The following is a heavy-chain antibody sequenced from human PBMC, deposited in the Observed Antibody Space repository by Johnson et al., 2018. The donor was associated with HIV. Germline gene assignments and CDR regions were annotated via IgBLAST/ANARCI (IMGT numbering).Heavy chain of an antibody. D-gene: IGHD1-26*01. CDR2: INWNGGTT. CDR3: ARESANSGRYSGAFDV. J-gene: IGHJ3*01. V-gene: IGHV3-20*04. CDR1: GFTFDDYG. Sequence: VQLVESGGGVVRPGGSLRLSCAASGFTFDDYGMSWVRQAPGKGLEWVSGINWNGGTTYYADSVKGRFTISRDNSRNTLYLQMNSLRAEDTAVYYCARESANSGRYSGAFDVWGQGTMVIVSS.